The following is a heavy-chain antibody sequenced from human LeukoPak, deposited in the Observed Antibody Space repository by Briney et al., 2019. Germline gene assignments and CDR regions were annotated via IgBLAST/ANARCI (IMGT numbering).Heavy chain of an antibody. J-gene: IGHJ1*01. Sequence: SETLSLTCTVSGGSISTYYWNWIRQPPGKGLEWIGYIYHSGSTNFNPSLQSRVTISVDTSKNQFSLNLNSVTAADTAVYYCARGGAARLHFQNWGQGTLVTVSS. CDR1: GGSISTYY. CDR3: ARGGAARLHFQN. D-gene: IGHD6-6*01. V-gene: IGHV4-59*01. CDR2: IYHSGST.